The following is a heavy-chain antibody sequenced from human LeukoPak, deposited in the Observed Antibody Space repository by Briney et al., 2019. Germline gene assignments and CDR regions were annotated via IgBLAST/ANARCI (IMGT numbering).Heavy chain of an antibody. CDR2: MNPNSGNT. CDR1: GYTFTSYD. Sequence: ASVKVSCKASGYTFTSYDINWVRQATGQGLEWMGWMNPNSGNTGYAQKFQGRVTMTRNTSISTAYMELSSLRSEDTAVYYCARGRGIVAVPAGILSLEQWLATTVETNWFDPWGQGTLVTVSS. D-gene: IGHD2-2*01. J-gene: IGHJ5*02. V-gene: IGHV1-8*01. CDR3: ARGRGIVAVPAGILSLEQWLATTVETNWFDP.